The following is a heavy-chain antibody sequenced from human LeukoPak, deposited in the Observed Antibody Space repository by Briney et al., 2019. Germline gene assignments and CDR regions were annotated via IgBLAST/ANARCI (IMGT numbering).Heavy chain of an antibody. D-gene: IGHD6-13*01. CDR1: GFTFSSYS. V-gene: IGHV3-21*01. Sequence: GGSLRLSCAASGFTFSSYSMNWVRQAPGKGLEWVSSISSSSSYIYYADSVKSRFTISRDNAKNSLYPQMNSLRAEDTAVYYCARDQAAAGNCFDYWGQGTLVTVSS. J-gene: IGHJ4*02. CDR2: ISSSSSYI. CDR3: ARDQAAAGNCFDY.